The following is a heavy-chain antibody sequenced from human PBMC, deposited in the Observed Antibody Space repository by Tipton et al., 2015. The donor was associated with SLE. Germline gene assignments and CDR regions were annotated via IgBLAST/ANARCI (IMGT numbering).Heavy chain of an antibody. CDR1: GVSISSNY. Sequence: TLSLTCTVSGVSISSNYWSWVRQPPGKELEWIGYIHYRGGTNYNPSLKSRLTISIDSSKNQFSLKLTSVTAADTAVYYCARNMMEPLRAGYFDLWGRGTLVTVSS. D-gene: IGHD2/OR15-2a*01. CDR3: ARNMMEPLRAGYFDL. J-gene: IGHJ2*01. V-gene: IGHV4-59*12. CDR2: IHYRGGT.